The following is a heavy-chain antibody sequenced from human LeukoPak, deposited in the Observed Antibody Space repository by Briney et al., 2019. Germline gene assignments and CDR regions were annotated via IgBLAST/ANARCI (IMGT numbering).Heavy chain of an antibody. J-gene: IGHJ4*02. D-gene: IGHD1-26*01. CDR2: INHSGST. CDR3: ARRGVRSGSYYGGFDY. Sequence: SETLSLTCAVHGGSFSGYYWSWIRQPPGKGLEWIGEINHSGSTNYNPSLKSRVTISVDTSKNQFSLKLSSVTAADTAVYYCARRGVRSGSYYGGFDYWGQGTLVTVSS. CDR1: GGSFSGYY. V-gene: IGHV4-34*01.